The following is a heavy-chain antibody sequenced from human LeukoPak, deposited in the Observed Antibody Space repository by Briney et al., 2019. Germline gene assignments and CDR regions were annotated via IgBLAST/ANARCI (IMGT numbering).Heavy chain of an antibody. D-gene: IGHD1-26*01. V-gene: IGHV3-33*06. CDR2: IWYDGSNK. CDR1: GFTFSSYG. J-gene: IGHJ5*02. CDR3: AEWEYRYSGRYH. Sequence: PGGSLRLSCAASGFTFSSYGMHWVRQAPGKGLEWVAVIWYDGSNKYYADSVKGRFTISRDNSKNTLYLQMNSLRAEDTAVYYCAEWEYRYSGRYHWGQGSLVTVSS.